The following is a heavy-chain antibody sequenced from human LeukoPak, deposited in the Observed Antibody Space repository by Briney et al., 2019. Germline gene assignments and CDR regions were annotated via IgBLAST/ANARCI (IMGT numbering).Heavy chain of an antibody. D-gene: IGHD4-17*01. V-gene: IGHV1-2*06. Sequence: ASVKVSCKASGYTFTGYYMHWVRQAPGQGLEWMGRINPNSGGTNYAQKFQGRVTMTRDTSISTAYMELSRLRSDDTAVYYCAVNDYGDYVPSNWGQGTLVTVS. CDR2: INPNSGGT. CDR1: GYTFTGYY. CDR3: AVNDYGDYVPSN. J-gene: IGHJ4*02.